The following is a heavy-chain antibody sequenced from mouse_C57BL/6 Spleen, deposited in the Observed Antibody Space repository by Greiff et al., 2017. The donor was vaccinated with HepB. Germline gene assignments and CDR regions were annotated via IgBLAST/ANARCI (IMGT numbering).Heavy chain of an antibody. J-gene: IGHJ2*01. V-gene: IGHV1S81*02. Sequence: QVQLQQPGAELVKAGASVKMSCTASGYTFTSYWMHWVKQRLGQGLEWFAETNPTNGRTYYNEKFKSKATLTVAKYSSTAYMLLSGPTFEDSAVYYCARIKKIAATYFEYRGQGMTLTVSS. D-gene: IGHD1-1*01. CDR2: TNPTNGRT. CDR1: GYTFTSYW. CDR3: ARIKKIAATYFEY.